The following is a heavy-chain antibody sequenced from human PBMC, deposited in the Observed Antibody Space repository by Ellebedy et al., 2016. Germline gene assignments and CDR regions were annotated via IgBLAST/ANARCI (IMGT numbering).Heavy chain of an antibody. CDR2: ISWNSGSI. CDR1: GFTFDDYA. J-gene: IGHJ6*03. V-gene: IGHV3-9*01. CDR3: AKADYGDHYYYYYYYMDV. D-gene: IGHD4-17*01. Sequence: SLKISXPASGFTFDDYAMHWVRQAPGKGLEWVSGISWNSGSIGYADSVKGRFTISRDNAKNSLYLQMNSLRAEDTALYYCAKADYGDHYYYYYYYMDVWGKGTTVTVSS.